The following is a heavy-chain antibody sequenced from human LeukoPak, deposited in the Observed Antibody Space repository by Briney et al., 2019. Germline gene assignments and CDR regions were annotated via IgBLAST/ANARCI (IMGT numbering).Heavy chain of an antibody. Sequence: PGGSLRLSCAASGFTFSSYSMNWVRQAPGKGLEWVSSISSSSSYIYYADSVKGRFTISRDNAKNSLYLQMNSLRAEDTAVYYCARGAGGGYYFDYWGQGTLVTVSS. V-gene: IGHV3-21*01. CDR1: GFTFSSYS. CDR3: ARGAGGGYYFDY. J-gene: IGHJ4*02. D-gene: IGHD3-22*01. CDR2: ISSSSSYI.